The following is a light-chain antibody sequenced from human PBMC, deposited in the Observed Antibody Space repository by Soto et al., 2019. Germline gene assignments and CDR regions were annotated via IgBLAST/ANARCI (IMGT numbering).Light chain of an antibody. CDR3: SSYASSSSYV. CDR2: EVT. CDR1: SSDVGGYNH. J-gene: IGLJ1*01. V-gene: IGLV2-14*01. Sequence: QSVLTQPASVSGSPGQSITISCTGTSSDVGGYNHVSWYQIHPGKAPKLIIYEVTSRPSGVSYRFSGSKSGNSASLTISGLQAKDEADYYCSSYASSSSYVFGGGTKVTV.